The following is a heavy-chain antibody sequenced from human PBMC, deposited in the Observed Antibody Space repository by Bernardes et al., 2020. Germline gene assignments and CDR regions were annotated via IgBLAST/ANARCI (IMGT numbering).Heavy chain of an antibody. Sequence: ASMKVSCKVSGYTLTELSMHWVRQAPGKGLEWMGGFDPEDGETIYAQKFQGRVTMTEDTSTDTAYMELSSLRSEDTAVYYCATAGWGYYDSSGYGYWGQGTLVTVSS. CDR2: FDPEDGET. CDR1: GYTLTELS. V-gene: IGHV1-24*01. CDR3: ATAGWGYYDSSGYGY. J-gene: IGHJ4*02. D-gene: IGHD3-22*01.